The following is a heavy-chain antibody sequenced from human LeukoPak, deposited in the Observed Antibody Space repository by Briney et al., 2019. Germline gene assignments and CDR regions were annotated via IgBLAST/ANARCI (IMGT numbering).Heavy chain of an antibody. V-gene: IGHV3-48*01. CDR1: GLTISSYS. D-gene: IGHD3-10*01. CDR2: ISSSSSTI. Sequence: GGSLRLPCAASGLTISSYSMNWVRQAPGKGLQWVSYISSSSSTIYYADSVKGRFTISRDNAKNSLYLQMNSLRAEDTAVYYCARALWFGETFPAYWGQGTLVTVSS. CDR3: ARALWFGETFPAY. J-gene: IGHJ4*02.